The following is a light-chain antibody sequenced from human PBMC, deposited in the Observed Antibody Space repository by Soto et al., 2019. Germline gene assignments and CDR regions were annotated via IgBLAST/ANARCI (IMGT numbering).Light chain of an antibody. CDR2: GAS. J-gene: IGKJ3*01. CDR1: QSVSNN. V-gene: IGKV3-15*01. CDR3: QQYNNWPPFT. Sequence: EIVMTQSPATLSVSPGERATLSCRASQSVSNNLAWYQQKPGQAPRLLIYGASTRATGIPARFSGSGSGTEFTLTISSLQSEDVAVDYCQQYNNWPPFTFGPGTKVDIK.